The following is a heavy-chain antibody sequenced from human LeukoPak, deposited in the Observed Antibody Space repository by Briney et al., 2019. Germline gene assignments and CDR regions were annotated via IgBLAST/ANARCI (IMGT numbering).Heavy chain of an antibody. CDR2: ISGSGGGT. CDR1: GFTFSTDA. V-gene: IGHV3-23*01. D-gene: IGHD1-1*01. Sequence: GGSLGLSCAASGFTFSTDAMSWVRQTPGKGLEWVSLISGSGGGTYYANSVKGRFTISRDNSKNTLYLQMDSLRTEDTAVYYCAKERAPTTTFDYWGQGTLITVSS. CDR3: AKERAPTTTFDY. J-gene: IGHJ4*02.